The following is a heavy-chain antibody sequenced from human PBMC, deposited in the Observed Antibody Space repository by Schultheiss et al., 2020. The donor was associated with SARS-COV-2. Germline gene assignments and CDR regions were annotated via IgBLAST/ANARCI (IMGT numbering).Heavy chain of an antibody. Sequence: SETLSLTCIVSGGSISPYYWSWVRQPPGKGLEWIGEINHSGSTNYNPSLKSRVTISVDKSKNQFSLKLSSVTAADTAVYYCARGTHYYAFDIWGQGTMVTVSS. D-gene: IGHD2-21*01. CDR2: INHSGST. CDR1: GGSISPYY. CDR3: ARGTHYYAFDI. J-gene: IGHJ3*02. V-gene: IGHV4-34*01.